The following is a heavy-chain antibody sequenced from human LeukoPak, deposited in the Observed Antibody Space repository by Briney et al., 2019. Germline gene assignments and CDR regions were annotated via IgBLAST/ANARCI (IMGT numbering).Heavy chain of an antibody. CDR1: GFTFSTYV. CDR3: VRGTGY. J-gene: IGHJ4*02. CDR2: ISSNGDNT. V-gene: IGHV3-64D*06. Sequence: GGSLRLSCSVSGFTFSTYVMHWVRQAPGKGLEYVSAISSNGDNTYYADSVKGRFTISRDNYKNTLYLQMSSLRPDDTAVYFCVRGTGYWGQGTLVTVSS.